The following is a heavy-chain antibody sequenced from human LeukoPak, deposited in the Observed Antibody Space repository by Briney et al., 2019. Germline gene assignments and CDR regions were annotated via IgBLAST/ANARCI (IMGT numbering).Heavy chain of an antibody. CDR1: GGSISSGSYY. D-gene: IGHD6-19*01. J-gene: IGHJ5*02. V-gene: IGHV4-61*02. CDR2: IYTSGST. CDR3: ARQLRLDQRSSGWANLNWFDP. Sequence: KSSQTLSLTCTISGGSISSGSYYWRWIRQPAGKGLEWIGRIYTSGSTYYNPSLKSRVTISVDTSKNQFSLKLSSVTAADTAVYYCARQLRLDQRSSGWANLNWFDPWGQGTLVTVSS.